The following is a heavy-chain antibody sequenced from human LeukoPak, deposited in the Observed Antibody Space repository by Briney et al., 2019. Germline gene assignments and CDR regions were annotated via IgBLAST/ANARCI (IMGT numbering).Heavy chain of an antibody. CDR1: GFTFSNYW. Sequence: GGSLRLSCAVSGFTFSNYWMSWVRQAPGKGLEWVANIKQDGSEKYYVDSVEGRFTISRDNAKNSLYLQMNSLRAEDTAVYYCAKTGPVHQLDYWGQGTLVTVSS. D-gene: IGHD1-1*01. J-gene: IGHJ4*02. CDR3: AKTGPVHQLDY. V-gene: IGHV3-7*01. CDR2: IKQDGSEK.